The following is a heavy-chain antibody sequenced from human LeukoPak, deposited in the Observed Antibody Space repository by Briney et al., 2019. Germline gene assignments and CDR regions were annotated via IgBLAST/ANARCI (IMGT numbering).Heavy chain of an antibody. CDR2: ISSSGSTI. D-gene: IGHD2-15*01. Sequence: GGSLRLSCAASGFTFSSYEMNWVRQAPGKGLEWVSYISSSGSTIYYADSVKGRFTISRDNAKNSLYLQMNSLRAEGTAVYYCARYCSGGSCYNYYYGMDAWGKGTTVTVSS. CDR3: ARYCSGGSCYNYYYGMDA. V-gene: IGHV3-48*03. CDR1: GFTFSSYE. J-gene: IGHJ6*04.